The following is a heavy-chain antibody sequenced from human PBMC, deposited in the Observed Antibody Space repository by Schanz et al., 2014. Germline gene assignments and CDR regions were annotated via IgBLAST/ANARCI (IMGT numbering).Heavy chain of an antibody. CDR1: GFTFSSYA. CDR3: AKAGSGWSTAGYYY. V-gene: IGHV3-23*01. Sequence: EVQLLESGGGLVQPGGSLRLSCAASGFTFSSYAMSWVRQAPGKGLEWVSRMIGSGSSVFYADSVKGRFSISRENSKSILYLQMNSLRAEDTAVYYCAKAGSGWSTAGYYYWGQGTLVAVSS. J-gene: IGHJ4*02. D-gene: IGHD6-19*01. CDR2: MIGSGSSV.